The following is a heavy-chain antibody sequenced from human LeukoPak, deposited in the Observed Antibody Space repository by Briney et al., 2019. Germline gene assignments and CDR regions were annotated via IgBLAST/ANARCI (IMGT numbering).Heavy chain of an antibody. CDR2: ISYDGSNK. D-gene: IGHD1-20*01. J-gene: IGHJ4*02. CDR3: AREEGITGPYFDY. Sequence: GGSLRLSCGASGFTFSSYAMHWVRQAPGKGLEWVAVISYDGSNKYYADSVKGRFTISRDNSKNTLYLQMNSLRAEDTAVYYCAREEGITGPYFDYWGQGTLVTVSS. V-gene: IGHV3-30-3*01. CDR1: GFTFSSYA.